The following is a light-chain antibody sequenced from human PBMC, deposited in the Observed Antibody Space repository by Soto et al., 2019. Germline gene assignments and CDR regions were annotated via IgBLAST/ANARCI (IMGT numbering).Light chain of an antibody. CDR3: SSYAGSNNFDV. CDR1: SSDVGGYNY. CDR2: EVS. Sequence: QSVLTQPPSASGSPGQSVTISCTGTSSDVGGYNYVSWYQQHPDKAPKLMIYEVSKRPSGVPDRFSGSKSGNTASLTVSGLQAEDEADYYCSSYAGSNNFDVFGTGTQLTVL. J-gene: IGLJ1*01. V-gene: IGLV2-8*01.